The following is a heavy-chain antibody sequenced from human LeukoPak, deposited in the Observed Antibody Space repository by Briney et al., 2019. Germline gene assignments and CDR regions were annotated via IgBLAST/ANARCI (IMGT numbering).Heavy chain of an antibody. Sequence: QPGRSLRLSCAASGFTFSSYGMHWVRQAPGKGLEWVAVISYDGSNKYYADSVKGRFTISRDNSKNTLYLQMNSLRAEDTAVYYCAKDLYATSTVTTHSPGYWGQGTLVTVSS. D-gene: IGHD4-17*01. V-gene: IGHV3-30*18. CDR2: ISYDGSNK. J-gene: IGHJ4*02. CDR3: AKDLYATSTVTTHSPGY. CDR1: GFTFSSYG.